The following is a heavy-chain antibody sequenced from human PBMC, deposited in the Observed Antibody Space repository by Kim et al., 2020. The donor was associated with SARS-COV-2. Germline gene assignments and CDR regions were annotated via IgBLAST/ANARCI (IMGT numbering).Heavy chain of an antibody. Sequence: GGSLRLSCAASGFTFSSYSMNWVRQAPGKGLEWVSSISSSSSYIYYADSVKGRFTISRDNAKNSLYLQMNSLRAEDTAVYYCARDLSSGWSLDAFDIWGQGTMVTVSS. CDR1: GFTFSSYS. J-gene: IGHJ3*02. V-gene: IGHV3-21*01. CDR3: ARDLSSGWSLDAFDI. D-gene: IGHD6-19*01. CDR2: ISSSSSYI.